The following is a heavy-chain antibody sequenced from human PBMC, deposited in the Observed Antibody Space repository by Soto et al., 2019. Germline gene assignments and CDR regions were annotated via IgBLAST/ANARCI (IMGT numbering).Heavy chain of an antibody. CDR2: IYYSGIT. D-gene: IGHD4-17*01. Sequence: SETLSLTCTVSGGSVSSGGYYWSWIGQPPGKGLEWIGYIYYSGITNYNPSLKRRVTISVDTSKNQFSLKLSSVTAADTAVYYCARAVRVSTVMRYGWFDPWGQGTLVTVSS. V-gene: IGHV4-61*08. J-gene: IGHJ5*02. CDR1: GGSVSSGGYY. CDR3: ARAVRVSTVMRYGWFDP.